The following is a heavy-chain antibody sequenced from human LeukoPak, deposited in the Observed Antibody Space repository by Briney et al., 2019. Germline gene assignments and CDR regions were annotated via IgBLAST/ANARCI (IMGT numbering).Heavy chain of an antibody. Sequence: GESLQISCKGSADDFTYFWIGWVRQLPGKGLEWVGVIFPGDSDTRYNPSFQGQVTISADKSISTAYLQWSSLKASDTAMYFCARHFTTRGGYYHASHYYYSEYWGQGTLVTVSS. CDR3: ARHFTTRGGYYHASHYYYSEY. CDR1: ADDFTYFW. D-gene: IGHD3-10*01. CDR2: IFPGDSDT. V-gene: IGHV5-51*01. J-gene: IGHJ4*02.